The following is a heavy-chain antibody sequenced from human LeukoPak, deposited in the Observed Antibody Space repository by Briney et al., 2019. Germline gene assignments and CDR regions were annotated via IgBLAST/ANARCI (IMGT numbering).Heavy chain of an antibody. D-gene: IGHD3-22*01. Sequence: SETLSLTCTVSGGSISSGSYYWSWIRQPAGKGLEWIGRIYTSGSTNYNPSLKSRVTISVDTSKNQFSLKLSSVTAADTAVYYCASKGDYYDSSGTEKYFDYWGQGTLVTVSS. J-gene: IGHJ4*02. V-gene: IGHV4-61*02. CDR3: ASKGDYYDSSGTEKYFDY. CDR2: IYTSGST. CDR1: GGSISSGSYY.